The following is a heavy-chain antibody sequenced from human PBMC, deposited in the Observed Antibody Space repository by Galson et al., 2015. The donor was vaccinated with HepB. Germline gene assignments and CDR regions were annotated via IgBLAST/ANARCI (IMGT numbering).Heavy chain of an antibody. V-gene: IGHV1-18*04. J-gene: IGHJ4*02. CDR3: ARARGYDSSGYYYFDY. Sequence: SVKVSCKASGYTFTSYGISWVRQAPGQGLEWMGWICAYNGNTNYAQKLQGRVTMTTDTSTSTAYMELRSLRSDDTAVYYCARARGYDSSGYYYFDYWGQGTLVTVSS. D-gene: IGHD3-22*01. CDR1: GYTFTSYG. CDR2: ICAYNGNT.